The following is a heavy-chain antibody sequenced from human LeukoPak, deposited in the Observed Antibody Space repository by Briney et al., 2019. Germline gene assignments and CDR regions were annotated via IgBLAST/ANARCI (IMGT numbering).Heavy chain of an antibody. Sequence: GESLKISCKGSGYNFTKYWIGWVRQMPGKGLEWMGIIYPGDSDTRYSPSFQGQVTISADKSISTAYLQWSSLKASDTAMYYCARSLATNYYYYGMDVWGQGTTVTVSS. CDR1: GYNFTKYW. CDR3: ARSLATNYYYYGMDV. CDR2: IYPGDSDT. J-gene: IGHJ6*02. V-gene: IGHV5-51*01.